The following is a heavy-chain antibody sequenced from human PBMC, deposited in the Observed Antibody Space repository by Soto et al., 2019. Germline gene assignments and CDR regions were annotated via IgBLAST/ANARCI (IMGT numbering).Heavy chain of an antibody. CDR1: GGSFSGYY. D-gene: IGHD2-2*02. V-gene: IGHV4-34*01. Sequence: SETLSLSCAVYGGSFSGYYWSWIRPPPGKGLEWIGEINHSGSTHYNPSLKSRVTISVDTSKNQFSLKLSSVTAADTAVYYCARDRNLAFIVPAAIGEYYHYGMDVPAQRTTVTVSS. CDR2: INHSGST. J-gene: IGHJ6*02. CDR3: ARDRNLAFIVPAAIGEYYHYGMDV.